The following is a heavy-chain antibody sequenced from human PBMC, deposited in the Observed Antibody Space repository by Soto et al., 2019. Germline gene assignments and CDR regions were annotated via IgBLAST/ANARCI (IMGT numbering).Heavy chain of an antibody. CDR3: ARGDSYYYYGMDV. Sequence: QVQLQESGPGLVNPSETLSLTCTVSGGSISYFYWSWIRQPPGKGLEWIGYIFHTGGTNSNPSLKSRVTISVDTSKNQFSLKLSSVTAADTAVYYCARGDSYYYYGMDVWGPGTAVTVSS. J-gene: IGHJ6*02. V-gene: IGHV4-59*01. CDR1: GGSISYFY. CDR2: IFHTGGT.